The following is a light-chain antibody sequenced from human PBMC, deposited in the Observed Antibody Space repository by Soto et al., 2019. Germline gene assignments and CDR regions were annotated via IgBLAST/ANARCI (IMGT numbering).Light chain of an antibody. CDR1: QSISSW. Sequence: EIQMTLSPSTLSASVVDRVTITCRASQSISSWLAWYQQKPGKAPKLLIYDASSLESGVPSRFSGSGSGTEFTLTISSLQPDDFATYYCQQYNSYWVTFGQGTRLDIK. CDR2: DAS. CDR3: QQYNSYWVT. J-gene: IGKJ5*01. V-gene: IGKV1-5*01.